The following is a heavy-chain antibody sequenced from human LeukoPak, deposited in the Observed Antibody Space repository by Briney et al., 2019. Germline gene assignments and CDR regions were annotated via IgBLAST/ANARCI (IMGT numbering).Heavy chain of an antibody. J-gene: IGHJ4*02. Sequence: ASVKVSCKASGYTFTSYYMHWVRQAPGQGLEWMGIINPSGGSTSYAQKFQGRVTITADKSTSTAYMELSSLRSEDTAVYYCARKDYGDYYDYWGQGTLVTVSS. D-gene: IGHD4-17*01. CDR3: ARKDYGDYYDY. CDR1: GYTFTSYY. V-gene: IGHV1-46*01. CDR2: INPSGGST.